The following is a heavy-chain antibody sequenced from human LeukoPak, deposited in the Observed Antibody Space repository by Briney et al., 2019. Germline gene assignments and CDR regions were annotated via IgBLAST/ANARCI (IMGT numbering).Heavy chain of an antibody. D-gene: IGHD6-13*01. Sequence: GGSLRLSCAASGFTFSSYSMNWVRQAPGKGLEWVSSISSCSSYIYYADSVKGRFTISRDNAKNSLYLQMNSLRAEDTAVYYCAREGWIAAAGTTEYFQHWGQGTLVTVSS. J-gene: IGHJ1*01. CDR1: GFTFSSYS. V-gene: IGHV3-21*01. CDR3: AREGWIAAAGTTEYFQH. CDR2: ISSCSSYI.